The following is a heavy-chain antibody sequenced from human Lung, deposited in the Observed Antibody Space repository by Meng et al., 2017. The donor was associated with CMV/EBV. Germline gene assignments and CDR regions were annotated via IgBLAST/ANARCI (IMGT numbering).Heavy chain of an antibody. V-gene: IGHV4-34*01. J-gene: IGHJ4*02. CDR2: INHSGST. Sequence: LQQWCPGLLQPSETRSLTCAVHGWSFSGYYWSWIRQPPGKGLEWIGEINHSGSTNYNPSLKSRVTISVDTSKNQFSLKLSSVTAADTAVYYCARGFLSFVRVFDYWGQGTLVTVSS. D-gene: IGHD2/OR15-2a*01. CDR1: GWSFSGYY. CDR3: ARGFLSFVRVFDY.